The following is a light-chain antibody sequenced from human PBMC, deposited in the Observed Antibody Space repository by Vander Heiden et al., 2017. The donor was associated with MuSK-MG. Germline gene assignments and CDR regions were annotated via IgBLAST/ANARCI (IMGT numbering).Light chain of an antibody. CDR2: GAS. J-gene: IGKJ3*01. CDR1: QSGLYNSNNKNY. CDR3: KQEDSIPFT. Sequence: DIVMTQSPDSLAVSLGERATINCESSQSGLYNSNNKNYLAWYQQKLGQPPKLLIYGASTRESGVPDRFSGSGSGTDFTLTSSILQAEDVAVYYCKQEDSIPFTFGHGTKVDIK. V-gene: IGKV4-1*01.